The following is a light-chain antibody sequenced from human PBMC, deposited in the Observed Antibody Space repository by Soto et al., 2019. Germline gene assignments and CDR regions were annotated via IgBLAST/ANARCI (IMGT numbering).Light chain of an antibody. J-gene: IGKJ5*01. CDR3: QQYNNWPLT. Sequence: EIVMTQSPATLSVSPGERATLSCRASQTVNSNLAWYQQKPGQAPRLLIYGASTRATGIPARFSVSGSVTDVTLTITSLQSEDFGVYDCQQYNNWPLTFGQGTLLEI. CDR1: QTVNSN. CDR2: GAS. V-gene: IGKV3-15*01.